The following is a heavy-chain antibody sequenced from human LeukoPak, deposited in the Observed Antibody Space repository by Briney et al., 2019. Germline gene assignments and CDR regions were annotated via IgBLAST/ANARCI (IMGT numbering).Heavy chain of an antibody. CDR3: AEVELGREEPLRWFDA. Sequence: SVKVSCKASGFTFASSAVRWVRQARGQRLEWIGWIVVGTGNTNYAQKFQERVSISGDMSTSTAYMEVSSLRSDDTAVYYCAEVELGREEPLRWFDAWAQGTLAPVPA. D-gene: IGHD1-14*01. V-gene: IGHV1-58*01. J-gene: IGHJ5*02. CDR2: IVVGTGNT. CDR1: GFTFASSA.